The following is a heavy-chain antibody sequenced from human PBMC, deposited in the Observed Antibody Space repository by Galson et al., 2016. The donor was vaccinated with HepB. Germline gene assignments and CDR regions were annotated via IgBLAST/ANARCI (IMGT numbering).Heavy chain of an antibody. J-gene: IGHJ4*02. CDR3: VRGGVGLGADGYDY. V-gene: IGHV3-13*01. D-gene: IGHD5-24*01. Sequence: SLRLSCAASGFPFSSYDLHWVRQATGKSLEWVSAFDTVGGTYYAGSVKGRFTISRDNAKNSLYLQMNSLRAGDTAVYYCVRGGVGLGADGYDYWGQGTLVNVFS. CDR1: GFPFSSYD. CDR2: FDTVGGT.